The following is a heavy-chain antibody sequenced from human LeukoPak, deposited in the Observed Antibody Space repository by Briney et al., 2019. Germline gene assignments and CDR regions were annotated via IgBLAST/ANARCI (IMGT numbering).Heavy chain of an antibody. V-gene: IGHV4-59*08. D-gene: IGHD3-22*01. J-gene: IGHJ4*02. CDR3: ARLAKDPRDYYDSSGYYYFDY. Sequence: PSETLSLTCTVSGGSISSYYWSWIRQPPGKGLEWIGYIYYSGSTNYNPSLKSRVTISVDTSKNQFSLKLSSVTAADTAVYYCARLAKDPRDYYDSSGYYYFDYWGQGTLVTVSS. CDR1: GGSISSYY. CDR2: IYYSGST.